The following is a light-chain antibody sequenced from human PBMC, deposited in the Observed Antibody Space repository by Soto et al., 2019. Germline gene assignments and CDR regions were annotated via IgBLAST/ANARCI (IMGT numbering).Light chain of an antibody. CDR2: DAS. Sequence: EIVLTQSPATLSLSPGERATLSCRASQSVSSYLAWYQQKPGQAPRLLIYDASNRATGIPARFSGSGSGTDFNLPISSLEPEDFAVYYCQQRSNWPPWTFGQGTQVQIK. V-gene: IGKV3-11*01. CDR1: QSVSSY. CDR3: QQRSNWPPWT. J-gene: IGKJ1*01.